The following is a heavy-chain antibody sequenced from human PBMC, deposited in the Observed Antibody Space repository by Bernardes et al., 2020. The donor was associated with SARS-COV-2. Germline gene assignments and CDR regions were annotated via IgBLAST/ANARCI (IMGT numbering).Heavy chain of an antibody. Sequence: ASVKVSCKVFGYTLTELSMHWVRQAPGKGLEWMGGFDPEDGETIYAQKFQGRVTMTEDTSTDTAYMELSSLRSEDTAVYYCATARIMIFGVVIIPFDYWGQGTLVTVSS. CDR3: ATARIMIFGVVIIPFDY. CDR1: GYTLTELS. CDR2: FDPEDGET. J-gene: IGHJ4*02. V-gene: IGHV1-24*01. D-gene: IGHD3-3*01.